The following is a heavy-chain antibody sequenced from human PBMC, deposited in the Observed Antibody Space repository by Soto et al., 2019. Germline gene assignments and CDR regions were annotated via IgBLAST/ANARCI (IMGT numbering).Heavy chain of an antibody. V-gene: IGHV1-69*08. CDR3: VRDWESTTQTWGFGDS. Sequence: QVQLVQSGAEVKKPGSSVKVSCKASGGTFSSYTITWVRQAPGQGLEWLGRIIPIFGVTNYAKKFQDIVTITADRSTTSAYMELSRLRSEDTAVYYCVRDWESTTQTWGFGDSWGQGTLVTVSS. CDR2: IIPIFGVT. D-gene: IGHD1-1*01. J-gene: IGHJ4*02. CDR1: GGTFSSYT.